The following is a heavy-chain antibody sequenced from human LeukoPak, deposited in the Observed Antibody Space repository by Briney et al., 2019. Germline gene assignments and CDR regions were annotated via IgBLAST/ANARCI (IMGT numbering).Heavy chain of an antibody. CDR1: GFTFSSYG. CDR2: IWYDGSNK. J-gene: IGHJ6*03. Sequence: GGSLRLSCAASGFTFSSYGMHWVRQAPGKGLEWVAVIWYDGSNKYYADSVKGRFTISRDNSKNTLYLQMNSLRAEDTAVYYCAKDLVPELLFNWGSPNYYYYYYMDVWGKGTTVTVSS. D-gene: IGHD7-27*01. CDR3: AKDLVPELLFNWGSPNYYYYYYMDV. V-gene: IGHV3-33*06.